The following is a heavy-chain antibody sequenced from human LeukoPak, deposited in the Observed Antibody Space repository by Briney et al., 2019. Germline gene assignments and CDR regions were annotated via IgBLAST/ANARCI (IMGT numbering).Heavy chain of an antibody. Sequence: ASVKVSCKASGYTFTGHYIHWVRQAPGQGLEWVGWINPNSGDTVHAQIFQGRVTMTRDTSISTAYMELTRLTSDDTAVYYCASTMTTVLYFHYWGQGTLVTVSS. CDR1: GYTFTGHY. V-gene: IGHV1-2*02. J-gene: IGHJ4*02. D-gene: IGHD4-17*01. CDR2: INPNSGDT. CDR3: ASTMTTVLYFHY.